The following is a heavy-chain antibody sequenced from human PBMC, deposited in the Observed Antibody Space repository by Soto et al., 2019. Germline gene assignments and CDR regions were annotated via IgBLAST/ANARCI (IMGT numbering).Heavy chain of an antibody. CDR1: SDSLSTDSAA. J-gene: IGHJ6*02. D-gene: IGHD6-19*01. CDR3: ARSRVFIAVAGMANYDYYYGMDV. V-gene: IGHV6-1*01. CDR2: TYDWSKWYN. Sequence: PSQTLSLTCAISSDSLSTDSAAWNSIRQSLSTGLERLGRTYDWSKWYNEYAASVKSRITISTDTSKNQLSLQLIAVTPEDTAVYYCARSRVFIAVAGMANYDYYYGMDVWGQGTTVTVSS.